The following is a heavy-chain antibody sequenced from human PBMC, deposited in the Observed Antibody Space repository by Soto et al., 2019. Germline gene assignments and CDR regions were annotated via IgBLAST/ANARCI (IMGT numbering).Heavy chain of an antibody. D-gene: IGHD3-10*01. CDR3: ARGRPIGSRFSEGLFI. Sequence: ASVKVSCKASGYTFTSYDINWVRQATGQGLEWMGWMNPNSGNTGYAQKFQGRVTMTRNTSISTAYMELSSLRSEDTAVYYCARGRPIGSRFSEGLFIRGQGTLVTVSS. V-gene: IGHV1-8*01. CDR2: MNPNSGNT. CDR1: GYTFTSYD. J-gene: IGHJ4*02.